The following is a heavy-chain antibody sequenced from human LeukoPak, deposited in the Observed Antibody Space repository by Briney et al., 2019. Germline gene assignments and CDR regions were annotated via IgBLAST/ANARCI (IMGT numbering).Heavy chain of an antibody. J-gene: IGHJ4*02. CDR3: AKDSGSGSYYLNTYYFDY. D-gene: IGHD3-10*01. V-gene: IGHV3-9*01. Sequence: GGSLRLSCAASGFTFDDYAVHWVRQAPGKGLEWVSGISWNSGSIGYADSVKGRFTISRDNAKNSLYLQMNSLRAEDTALYYCAKDSGSGSYYLNTYYFDYWGQGTLVTVSS. CDR2: ISWNSGSI. CDR1: GFTFDDYA.